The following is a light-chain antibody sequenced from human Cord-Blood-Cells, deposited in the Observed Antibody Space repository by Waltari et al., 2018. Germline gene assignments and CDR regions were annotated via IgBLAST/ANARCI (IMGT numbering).Light chain of an antibody. Sequence: DIVITQPPDSLAVAMGERATIHCKSSQSVLYSANNKNYLAWYQQKPGQPPKLLIYWASTRQSGVPDRFSGSGSGTDFTLTISSLQAEDVAVYYCQQYYSTPYSFGQGTKLEIK. J-gene: IGKJ2*03. V-gene: IGKV4-1*01. CDR1: QSVLYSANNKNY. CDR2: WAS. CDR3: QQYYSTPYS.